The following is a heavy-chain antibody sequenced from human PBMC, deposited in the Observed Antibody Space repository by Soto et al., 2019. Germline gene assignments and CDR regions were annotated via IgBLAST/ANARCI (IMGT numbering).Heavy chain of an antibody. V-gene: IGHV1-18*01. Sequence: SVKVSCKASGYTFGNFGFTWVRQAPGQGLEWMGWISAYNGNTDFAQKFQGRVTMTTDTSTSTAYMELWYLTSDDTAVYYCSRAGAYGSFYFFDYWGQGTLVTVSS. CDR2: ISAYNGNT. D-gene: IGHD3-10*01. CDR1: GYTFGNFG. J-gene: IGHJ4*02. CDR3: SRAGAYGSFYFFDY.